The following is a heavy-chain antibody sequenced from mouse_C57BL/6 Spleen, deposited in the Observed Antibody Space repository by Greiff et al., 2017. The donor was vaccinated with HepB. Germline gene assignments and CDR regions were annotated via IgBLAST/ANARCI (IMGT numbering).Heavy chain of an antibody. CDR3: ARSAGSSYWFAY. J-gene: IGHJ3*01. CDR2: IDPSDSYT. V-gene: IGHV1-50*01. D-gene: IGHD1-1*01. CDR1: GYTFTSYW. Sequence: QVQLQQPGAELVKPGASVKLSCKASGYTFTSYWMQWVKQRPGQGLEWIGEIDPSDSYTNYNQKFKGKATLTVDTSSSTAYMQLSSLTSEDSAVYYWARSAGSSYWFAYWGQGTLVTVSA.